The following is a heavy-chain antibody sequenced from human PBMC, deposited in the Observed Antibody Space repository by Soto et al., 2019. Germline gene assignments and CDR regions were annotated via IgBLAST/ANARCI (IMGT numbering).Heavy chain of an antibody. CDR1: GGSISSYY. CDR2: IYYSGST. V-gene: IGHV4-59*01. J-gene: IGHJ3*02. Sequence: SETLSLTCTVSGGSISSYYWRWIRQRPGNGLEWIGYIYYSGSTNYNPSLKSRVTISVDTSKNQFSLKLSSVTAAATAVYYCARYIVHYDTSDAFDICCQGTRVTVSS. D-gene: IGHD3-22*01. CDR3: ARYIVHYDTSDAFDI.